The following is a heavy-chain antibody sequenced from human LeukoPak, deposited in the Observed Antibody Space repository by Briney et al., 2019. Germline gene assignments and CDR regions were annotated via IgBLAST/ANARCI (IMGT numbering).Heavy chain of an antibody. CDR3: ARVGALGYCSSTSCQNWFDP. D-gene: IGHD2-2*01. V-gene: IGHV1-46*01. CDR1: GYTFTSYY. CDR2: IKPSDGGI. Sequence: GASVKVSCKASGYTFTSYYMHWVRQAPGQGLEWMGIIKPSDGGISYAQKFQGRVTMTRDTSTSTVYMELSSLRSEDTAVYYCARVGALGYCSSTSCQNWFDPWGQGTLVTVSS. J-gene: IGHJ5*02.